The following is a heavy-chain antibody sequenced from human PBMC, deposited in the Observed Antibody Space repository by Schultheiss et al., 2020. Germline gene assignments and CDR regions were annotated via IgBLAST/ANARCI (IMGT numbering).Heavy chain of an antibody. CDR3: ARVAYSGSYQGGFDY. CDR1: GFTVSSNY. Sequence: GGSLRLSCAASGFTVSSNYMSWVRQAPGKGLEWVSYISSSGSTIYYADSVKGRFTISRDNAKNSLYLQMNSLRAEDTAVYYCARVAYSGSYQGGFDYWGQGTLVTVSS. V-gene: IGHV3-11*04. J-gene: IGHJ4*02. CDR2: ISSSGSTI. D-gene: IGHD1-26*01.